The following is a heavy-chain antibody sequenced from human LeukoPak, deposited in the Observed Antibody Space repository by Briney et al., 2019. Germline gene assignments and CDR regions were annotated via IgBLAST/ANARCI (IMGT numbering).Heavy chain of an antibody. Sequence: GGSLRLSCAASGFTFSSYAMSWVRQAPGKGLEWVSAISGSGGSTYYADSVKGRFTISRDNSKNTLYLQMNSLRAEDTAVYYCAKDRYGDYSLLAVLDYWGQGTLVTVSS. V-gene: IGHV3-23*01. CDR1: GFTFSSYA. D-gene: IGHD4-17*01. CDR2: ISGSGGST. J-gene: IGHJ4*02. CDR3: AKDRYGDYSLLAVLDY.